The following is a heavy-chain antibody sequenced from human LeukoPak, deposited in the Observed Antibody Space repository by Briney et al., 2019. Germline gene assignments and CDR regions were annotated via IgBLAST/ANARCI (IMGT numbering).Heavy chain of an antibody. CDR2: ISGSGGST. D-gene: IGHD1-26*01. V-gene: IGHV3-23*01. CDR3: AKDRLSGSYYADAFDI. Sequence: GGSLRLSCAASGFTFSSYAMSWVRQAPGKGLEWVSAISGSGGSTYYADSVKGRFTISRDNSKNTLYLQMNSLRAEDTAVYYCAKDRLSGSYYADAFDIWGQGTMVTVSS. J-gene: IGHJ3*02. CDR1: GFTFSSYA.